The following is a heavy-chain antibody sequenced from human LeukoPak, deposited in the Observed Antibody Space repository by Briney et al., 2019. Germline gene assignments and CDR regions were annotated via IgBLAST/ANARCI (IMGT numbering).Heavy chain of an antibody. J-gene: IGHJ4*02. CDR3: TRGWDY. CDR2: MNPNSDDT. V-gene: IGHV1-8*01. Sequence: ASVKVSCKASGYTFSSYDINWVRQAPGQGLVWMGWMNPNSDDTGYAQKFQGRVTMTRNTSITTAYMELSSLGSEDTAVYFCTRGWDYWGQGTLVTVSS. CDR1: GYTFSSYD.